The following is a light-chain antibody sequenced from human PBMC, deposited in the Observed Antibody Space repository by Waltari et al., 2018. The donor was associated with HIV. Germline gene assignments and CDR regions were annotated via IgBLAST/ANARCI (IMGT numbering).Light chain of an antibody. CDR1: QSVGSY. V-gene: IGKV3-11*01. CDR2: DAS. Sequence: EIVLTQSPATLSLSPGERATLSCRASQSVGSYLGCYQQKPGQAPRLLIYDASNRATVIPARFSGSGSGTDFTLTISSLEPEDFAVYYCQQRSDWPPTFGQGTKVEIK. CDR3: QQRSDWPPT. J-gene: IGKJ1*01.